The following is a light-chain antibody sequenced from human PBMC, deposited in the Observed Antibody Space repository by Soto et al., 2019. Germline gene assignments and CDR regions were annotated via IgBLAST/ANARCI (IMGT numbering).Light chain of an antibody. J-gene: IGLJ2*01. CDR2: VNRDGSH. V-gene: IGLV4-69*01. CDR1: SGHSNYA. CDR3: QTWGTGIVV. Sequence: QPVLTQSPSASASLGASVKLTCTLSSGHSNYAIAWHQQQPQKGPRYLMKVNRDGSHNKGVGIPDRFSGSISGAERYLTISSLQPEDEADYSCQTWGTGIVVFGGGTKLTVL.